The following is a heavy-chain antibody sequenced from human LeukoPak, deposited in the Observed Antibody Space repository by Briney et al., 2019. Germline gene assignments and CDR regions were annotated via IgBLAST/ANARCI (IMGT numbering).Heavy chain of an antibody. Sequence: SSETLSLTCAVSGSSISSGYFWGWIRQPPGEGLEWIGSIYHRGTTHYNPSLKSRVTMSVDTAKNQFSLTLSSVTAADTATYYCARPLSYSNSSLWGYWGQGTVVAVSS. CDR2: IYHRGTT. CDR1: GSSISSGYF. D-gene: IGHD6-6*01. CDR3: ARPLSYSNSSLWGY. J-gene: IGHJ4*02. V-gene: IGHV4-38-2*01.